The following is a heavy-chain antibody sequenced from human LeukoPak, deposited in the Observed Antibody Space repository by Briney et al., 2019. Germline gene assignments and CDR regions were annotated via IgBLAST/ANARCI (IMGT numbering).Heavy chain of an antibody. V-gene: IGHV3-9*01. CDR2: ISWNSGSI. CDR3: AKDRDYGGNSAVFDY. D-gene: IGHD4-23*01. J-gene: IGHJ4*02. CDR1: GFTFDDYA. Sequence: AGGSLRLSCAASGFTFDDYAMPWVRQAPGKGLEWVSGISWNSGSIGYADSVKGRFTISRDNAKNSLYLQMNSLRAEDTALYYCAKDRDYGGNSAVFDYWGQGTLVTVSS.